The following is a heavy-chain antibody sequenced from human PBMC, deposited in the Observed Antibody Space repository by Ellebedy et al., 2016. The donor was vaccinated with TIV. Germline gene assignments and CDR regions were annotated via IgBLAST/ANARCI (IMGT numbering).Heavy chain of an antibody. D-gene: IGHD1-26*01. CDR2: IKQDGSKR. CDR1: GFTFSSYW. Sequence: GESLKISCAASGFTFSSYWISWVRQAPGKGLEWVANIKQDGSKRFYVDSVKGRITISRDNAKNSLYLQMNNLRAEDTAVYYCARDTLVGVTDSYFDYWGQGTLVTVSS. V-gene: IGHV3-7*03. J-gene: IGHJ4*02. CDR3: ARDTLVGVTDSYFDY.